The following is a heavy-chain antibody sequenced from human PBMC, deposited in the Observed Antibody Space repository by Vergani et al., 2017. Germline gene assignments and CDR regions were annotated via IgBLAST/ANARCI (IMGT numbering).Heavy chain of an antibody. V-gene: IGHV1-46*03. CDR3: ARGDYVILTYYRY. J-gene: IGHJ4*02. CDR1: GYTFSNYY. CDR2: INPSGGHT. Sequence: QVQVVQSGAEVKKSGASVKVSCKTSGYTFSNYYMHWVRQAPGQGLEWMGIINPSGGHTNYAQKFQGGVTMTRDTSTSTVYMVLSSLRSEDTAIYYCARGDYVILTYYRYWGQGTLVIVS. D-gene: IGHD3-9*01.